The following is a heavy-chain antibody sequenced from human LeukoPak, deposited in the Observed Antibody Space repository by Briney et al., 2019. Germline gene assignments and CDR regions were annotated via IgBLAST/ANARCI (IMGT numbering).Heavy chain of an antibody. CDR2: ISYDGSNK. D-gene: IGHD3-22*01. V-gene: IGHV3-30*03. CDR1: GFTFSSYG. CDR3: ARDPTYYYDSSGYGSD. Sequence: GRSLRLSCAASGFTFSSYGIHWVRQAPGKGLEWVAVISYDGSNKYYADSVKGRFTISRDNSKNTLYLQTTSLRAEDTAVYYCARDPTYYYDSSGYGSDWGQGTLVTVSS. J-gene: IGHJ1*01.